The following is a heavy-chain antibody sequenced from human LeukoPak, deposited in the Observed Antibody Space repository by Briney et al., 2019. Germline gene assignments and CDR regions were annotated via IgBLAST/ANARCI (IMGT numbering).Heavy chain of an antibody. CDR3: ARQGPGYLADAFDI. CDR1: GFTFSSYG. J-gene: IGHJ3*02. CDR2: IRYDGSNK. D-gene: IGHD6-25*01. V-gene: IGHV3-30*02. Sequence: GGSLGLACAASGFTFSSYGMHWVRQAPGKGLECVAFIRYDGSNKYYADSVKGRFTISRDNSKNTLYLQMNSLRAEDTAVYYCARQGPGYLADAFDIWGQGTMVTVSS.